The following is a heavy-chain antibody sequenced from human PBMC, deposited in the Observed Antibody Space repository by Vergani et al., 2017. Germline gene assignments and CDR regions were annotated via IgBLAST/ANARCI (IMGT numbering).Heavy chain of an antibody. J-gene: IGHJ4*02. D-gene: IGHD6-13*01. CDR1: GFTFSSYW. CDR2: ISGSGGST. CDR3: AKDSRSSSFFDY. V-gene: IGHV3-23*04. Sequence: EVQLVESGGGLVQPGGSLRLSCAASGFTFSSYWMHWVRQAPGKGLEWVSAISGSGGSTYYADSVKGRFTISRDNSKNTLYLQMNSLRAEDTAVYYCAKDSRSSSFFDYWGQGTLVTVSS.